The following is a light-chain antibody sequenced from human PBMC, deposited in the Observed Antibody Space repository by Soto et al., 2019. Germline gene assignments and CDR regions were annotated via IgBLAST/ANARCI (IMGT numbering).Light chain of an antibody. CDR1: QTVRNNY. Sequence: EFVLTQSPGTLSLSPGERATLSCRASQTVRNNYLAWYQQKPGQAPRLLIYGASSRAAGLPDRFSGSGSETDFTLTISRLEPEDFALYFCQQYGNPRITFGQGTRLEIK. CDR3: QQYGNPRIT. CDR2: GAS. J-gene: IGKJ5*01. V-gene: IGKV3-20*01.